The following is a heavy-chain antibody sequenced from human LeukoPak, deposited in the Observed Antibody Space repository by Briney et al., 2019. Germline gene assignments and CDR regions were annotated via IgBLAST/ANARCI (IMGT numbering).Heavy chain of an antibody. V-gene: IGHV4-38-2*02. CDR3: ARNGDYCIDV. CDR1: GYSISSGYY. J-gene: IGHJ6*03. Sequence: SETLSLTCTVSGYSISSGYYWGWVRQPPGKGLEWIGEIHPSVSTNYNPSLKARVTISVDKPKNQFSLKLSSVTAADTAVYYCARNGDYCIDVWGKGTTVTVS. D-gene: IGHD2-8*01. CDR2: IHPSVST.